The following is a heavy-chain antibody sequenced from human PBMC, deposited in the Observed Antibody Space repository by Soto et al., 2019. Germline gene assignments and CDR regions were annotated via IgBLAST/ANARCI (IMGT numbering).Heavy chain of an antibody. J-gene: IGHJ4*02. CDR3: AKADYGGNPTVPPFDY. CDR2: ISYDGSNK. D-gene: IGHD4-17*01. CDR1: GFTFSSYG. Sequence: PGGSLRLSCAASGFTFSSYGMHWVRQAPGKGLEWVAVISYDGSNKYYADSVKGRFTISRDNSKNTLYLQMNSLRAEDTAVYYCAKADYGGNPTVPPFDYWGQGTLVTVSS. V-gene: IGHV3-30*18.